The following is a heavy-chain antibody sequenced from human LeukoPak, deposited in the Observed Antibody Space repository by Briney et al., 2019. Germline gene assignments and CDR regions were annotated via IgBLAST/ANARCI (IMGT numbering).Heavy chain of an antibody. V-gene: IGHV3-23*01. Sequence: GGSLRLSCAASGFTFSSYGMSWVRQPPGKGLEWVSVISGSGGSTYYADSVKGRFTISRDNSKNTLYLQMNSLRAEDTAVYYCAKEKVPSVPSYCDYWGQGTLVTVSS. CDR2: ISGSGGST. D-gene: IGHD2-2*01. J-gene: IGHJ4*02. CDR1: GFTFSSYG. CDR3: AKEKVPSVPSYCDY.